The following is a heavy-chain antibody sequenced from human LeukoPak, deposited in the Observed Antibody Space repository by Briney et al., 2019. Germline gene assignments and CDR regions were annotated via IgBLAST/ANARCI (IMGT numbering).Heavy chain of an antibody. CDR1: GGSISSSGYY. Sequence: SETLSLTCTVSGGSISSSGYYWGWIHQPPGKGLEWIASIYYSGSTYYNPSLKSRVTISVDTSKNQLSLKLSSLTAADTAVYYCARHEYSGSYYGLSWFDPWGQGTLVTVSS. V-gene: IGHV4-39*01. J-gene: IGHJ5*02. D-gene: IGHD1-26*01. CDR2: IYYSGST. CDR3: ARHEYSGSYYGLSWFDP.